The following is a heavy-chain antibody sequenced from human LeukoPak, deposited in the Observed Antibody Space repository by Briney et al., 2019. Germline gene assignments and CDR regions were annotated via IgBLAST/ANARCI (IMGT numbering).Heavy chain of an antibody. CDR3: ARARTVGYSSSWFYYYYMDV. CDR1: GGSISSYY. V-gene: IGHV4-59*01. D-gene: IGHD6-13*01. CDR2: IYYSGST. Sequence: SETLSLTCTVSGGSISSYYWSWIRQPPGKGLEWIGYIYYSGSTNYNPSLKSRVTISVDTSKNQFSLKLSSVTAADTAVYYCARARTVGYSSSWFYYYYMDVWGKGTTVPVSS. J-gene: IGHJ6*03.